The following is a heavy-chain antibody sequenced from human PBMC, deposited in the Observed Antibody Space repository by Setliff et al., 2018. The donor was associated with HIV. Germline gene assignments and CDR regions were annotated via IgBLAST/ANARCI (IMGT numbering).Heavy chain of an antibody. J-gene: IGHJ4*02. CDR3: AKGREGTTGGDY. V-gene: IGHV3-23*01. Sequence: GGSLRLSCTASGFTFNSHIMNWARQAPGKGLEWISGIRESGDDTYYADSVKGRFTTSRDNSMNTLYLQMNSLRAEDTAVYYCAKGREGTTGGDYWGQGTLVTVSS. D-gene: IGHD1-7*01. CDR1: GFTFNSHI. CDR2: IRESGDDT.